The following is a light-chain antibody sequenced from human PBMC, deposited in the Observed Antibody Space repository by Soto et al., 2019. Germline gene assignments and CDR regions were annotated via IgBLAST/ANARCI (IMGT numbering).Light chain of an antibody. CDR3: QQSHSIPWT. CDR1: LTISSH. Sequence: DIQMTQSPSSLSAFVGDRVTITCRASLTISSHLNWYQQKSGKAPKLLISAASSLESGVPPRFSGSGSGTDFTLTITSLQPEDFATYYCQQSHSIPWTFGQGTKVDIK. V-gene: IGKV1-39*01. J-gene: IGKJ1*01. CDR2: AAS.